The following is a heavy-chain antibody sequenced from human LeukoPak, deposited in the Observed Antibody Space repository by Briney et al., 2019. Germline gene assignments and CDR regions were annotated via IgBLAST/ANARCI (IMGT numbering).Heavy chain of an antibody. CDR1: GFTFDDYA. V-gene: IGHV3-9*01. D-gene: IGHD2-2*01. Sequence: GGSLRLSCAASGFTFDDYAMHWVRQAPGKGLEWVSGISWNSGSIGYADSVKGRFTISRDNAKNSLYLQMNSLRAEDTAVYYCARDRWEPVVVVPAAIAFWGQGTLVTVSS. CDR2: ISWNSGSI. J-gene: IGHJ4*02. CDR3: ARDRWEPVVVVPAAIAF.